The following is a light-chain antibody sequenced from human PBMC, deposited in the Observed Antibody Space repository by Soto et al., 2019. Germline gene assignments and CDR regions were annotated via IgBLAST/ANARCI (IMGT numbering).Light chain of an antibody. V-gene: IGKV1-27*01. CDR1: QDIRNF. CDR2: AAS. J-gene: IGKJ3*01. CDR3: QKSSSVPV. Sequence: DIQMTQSPTSLSASVGDRVTITCRASQDIRNFVAWYQQKPGKAPKLLIYAASTLQSGVPSRFSGSGSGTDFTLTINSLQPEDVATYSCQKSSSVPVFGPGTKAEIK.